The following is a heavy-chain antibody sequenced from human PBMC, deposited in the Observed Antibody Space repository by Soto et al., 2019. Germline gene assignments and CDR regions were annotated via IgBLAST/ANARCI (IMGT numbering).Heavy chain of an antibody. CDR3: ASVKPERPEKTDY. J-gene: IGHJ4*02. CDR2: IVVGSGNT. V-gene: IGHV1-58*01. CDR1: GFTFTSSA. D-gene: IGHD1-1*01. Sequence: SVMVSCRAAGFTFTSSALHWLRQARGQRLELIGWIVVGSGNTNYAQRFQERVTITRDMSTSTAYTELSSLRSEDTAVYYYASVKPERPEKTDYWGQGTLVTVYS.